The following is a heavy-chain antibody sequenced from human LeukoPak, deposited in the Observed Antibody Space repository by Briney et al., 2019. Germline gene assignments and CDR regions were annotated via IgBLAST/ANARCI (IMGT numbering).Heavy chain of an antibody. Sequence: GGSLRLSCAASGFRLGDYWMTWVRQAPGKGLECLGNIKFDGSEIYYRDSVRGSFTISGDNAKNSLYLQMHSLRVEDTGVYYCTRDLNHDSSGWGQGTLVTVS. CDR2: IKFDGSEI. J-gene: IGHJ4*02. V-gene: IGHV3-7*01. D-gene: IGHD3-22*01. CDR1: GFRLGDYW. CDR3: TRDLNHDSSG.